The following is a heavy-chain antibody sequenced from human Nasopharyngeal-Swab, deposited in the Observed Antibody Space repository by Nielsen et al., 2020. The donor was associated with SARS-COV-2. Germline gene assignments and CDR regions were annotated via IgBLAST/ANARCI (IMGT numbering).Heavy chain of an antibody. V-gene: IGHV4-34*01. CDR2: INHSGST. Sequence: SETLSLTCAVYGGSFSGYYWSWIRQPPGKGLEWIGEINHSGSTNCNPSLKSRVTISVDTSKNQFSLKLSSVTAADTAVYYCARGLSIAVGYYYYYGMDVWGQGTTVTVSS. CDR3: ARGLSIAVGYYYYYGMDV. CDR1: GGSFSGYY. D-gene: IGHD6-19*01. J-gene: IGHJ6*02.